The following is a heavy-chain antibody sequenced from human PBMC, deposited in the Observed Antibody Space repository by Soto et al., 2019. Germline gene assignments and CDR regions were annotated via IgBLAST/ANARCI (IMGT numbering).Heavy chain of an antibody. CDR3: ARDSVTAALYGMDV. J-gene: IGHJ6*02. Sequence: SETLSLTCTVSGGSISSGDYYWSWIRQPPGKGLEWIGYIYYSGSTYYKPSLKSQVTISVDTSKNQFSLKLSSVTAADTAVYYCARDSVTAALYGMDVWGQGTTVTVSS. V-gene: IGHV4-30-4*01. CDR2: IYYSGST. D-gene: IGHD2-2*01. CDR1: GGSISSGDYY.